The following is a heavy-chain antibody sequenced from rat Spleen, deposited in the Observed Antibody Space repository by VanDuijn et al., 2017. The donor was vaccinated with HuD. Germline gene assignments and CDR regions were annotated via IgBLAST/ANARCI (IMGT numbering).Heavy chain of an antibody. D-gene: IGHD1-12*01. V-gene: IGHV5S10*01. J-gene: IGHJ2*01. CDR2: IVYDGTRT. CDR3: ARYRDSYGHVGIFDY. Sequence: EVQLVESGGGLVQPGRSLKLSCAASGFTFSNFYMAWVRQAPKKGLEWVATIVYDGTRTYFRDSVKGRFTLSRDNTKSTLYLQMDSLRSEDTATYHCARYRDSYGHVGIFDYWGQGVMVTVSS. CDR1: GFTFSNFY.